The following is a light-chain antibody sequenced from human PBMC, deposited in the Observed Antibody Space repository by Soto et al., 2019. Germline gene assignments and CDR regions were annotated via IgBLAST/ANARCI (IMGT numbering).Light chain of an antibody. CDR2: KNT. Sequence: SYGLTQPPSVSVSTGQTARITCSGDALPKQYAYWYQQKPGQAPVLVIYKNTERPSGIPERFSGSSSGTTVTLTISGVQAEDEADYYCQSADSSGSYYVFGTGTKVTVL. J-gene: IGLJ1*01. CDR1: ALPKQY. CDR3: QSADSSGSYYV. V-gene: IGLV3-25*02.